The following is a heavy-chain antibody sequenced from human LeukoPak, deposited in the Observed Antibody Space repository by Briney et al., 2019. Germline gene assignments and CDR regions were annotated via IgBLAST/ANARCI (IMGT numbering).Heavy chain of an antibody. Sequence: ASVKVSCKASGYTFTNYGIRWVRQAPGQGLEWMGWISAYNGNTNYAQKLQGRITMTTDTSTSTAYMELRSLRSDDTAVYYCARGTPTPPNPDYWGQGTLVTVSS. CDR2: ISAYNGNT. CDR3: ARGTPTPPNPDY. J-gene: IGHJ4*02. V-gene: IGHV1-18*01. D-gene: IGHD1-14*01. CDR1: GYTFTNYG.